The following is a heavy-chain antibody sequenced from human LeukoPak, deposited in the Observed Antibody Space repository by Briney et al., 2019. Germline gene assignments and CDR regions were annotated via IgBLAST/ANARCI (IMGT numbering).Heavy chain of an antibody. D-gene: IGHD4-23*01. J-gene: IGHJ3*02. CDR2: INPSGGST. Sequence: ASVKVSCKASGYTFTSYYMHWVRQAPGQGREWMGMINPSGGSTSYAQKFQGRVTMTRDMSTSTVYMELSSLRSEDTAVYYCARDYGGNSVGDAFDIWGQGTMVTVSS. CDR1: GYTFTSYY. V-gene: IGHV1-46*01. CDR3: ARDYGGNSVGDAFDI.